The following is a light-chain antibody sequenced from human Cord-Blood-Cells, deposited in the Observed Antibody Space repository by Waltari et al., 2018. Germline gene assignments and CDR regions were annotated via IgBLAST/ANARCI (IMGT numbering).Light chain of an antibody. Sequence: QSALTQPASVSGSPGQSITISCTGTSSDVGGYNSVSWYQQHPGKAPKLMIYDVSKRPSGVSNRFSGSKSGNTASLTISGLQAEDEADYYCSSYTSSSTFYVFGTGTKVTVL. CDR1: SSDVGGYNS. CDR2: DVS. J-gene: IGLJ1*01. V-gene: IGLV2-14*01. CDR3: SSYTSSSTFYV.